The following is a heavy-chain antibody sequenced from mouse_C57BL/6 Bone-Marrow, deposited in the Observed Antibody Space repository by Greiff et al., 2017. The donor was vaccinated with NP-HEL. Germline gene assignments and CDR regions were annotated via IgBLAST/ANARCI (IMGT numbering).Heavy chain of an antibody. CDR3: ARRRVYYYGSSHWYFDV. Sequence: VQLQQSGAELVRPGASVKLSCKASGYTFTDYYINWVKQRPGQGLEWIARIYPGSGNTYYNEKFKGKATLTAEKSSSTAYMQLSSLTSEDSAVYFCARRRVYYYGSSHWYFDVWGTGTTVTVSS. CDR2: IYPGSGNT. V-gene: IGHV1-76*01. CDR1: GYTFTDYY. J-gene: IGHJ1*03. D-gene: IGHD1-1*01.